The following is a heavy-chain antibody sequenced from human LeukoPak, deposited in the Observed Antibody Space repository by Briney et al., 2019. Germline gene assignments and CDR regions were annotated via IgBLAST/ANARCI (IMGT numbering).Heavy chain of an antibody. Sequence: PGGSLRLSCAASGFTFSGSAMHWVRQASGKWLEWVGRIRSKANSYATAYAASVKGRFTISRDDSKNTAYLQMNSLKTEDTAVYYCTRHRRFGELHPGEYYYYYMDVWGKGTTVTVSS. J-gene: IGHJ6*03. V-gene: IGHV3-73*01. CDR2: IRSKANSYAT. CDR1: GFTFSGSA. CDR3: TRHRRFGELHPGEYYYYYMDV. D-gene: IGHD3-10*01.